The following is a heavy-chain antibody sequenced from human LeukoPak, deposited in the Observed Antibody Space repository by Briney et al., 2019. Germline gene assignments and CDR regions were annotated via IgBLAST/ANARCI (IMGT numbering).Heavy chain of an antibody. D-gene: IGHD5-18*01. J-gene: IGHJ4*02. CDR1: GYTFTGYY. V-gene: IGHV1-2*02. Sequence: ASVKVSCKASGYTFTGYYMHWVRQAPGQGLEWMGWINPNSGGTNYAQKFQGRVTMTRDTSISTAYMELSRLRSDDTAVYYCARVKVDTALTMYYFDYWGQGTLVTVSS. CDR2: INPNSGGT. CDR3: ARVKVDTALTMYYFDY.